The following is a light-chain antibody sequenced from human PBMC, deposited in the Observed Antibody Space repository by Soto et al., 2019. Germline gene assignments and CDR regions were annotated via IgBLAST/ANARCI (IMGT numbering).Light chain of an antibody. CDR3: HQYGSSPPLT. Sequence: EIVLTQSPGTLSLSPGERATLSCRASQSVSSSYLAWYQQKPGQAPRLLIYGASSRATGIPDRFSGSGSGTHFTLTISRLEPDDFSVYYCHQYGSSPPLTFGQRTRLQMK. J-gene: IGKJ5*01. CDR1: QSVSSSY. CDR2: GAS. V-gene: IGKV3-20*01.